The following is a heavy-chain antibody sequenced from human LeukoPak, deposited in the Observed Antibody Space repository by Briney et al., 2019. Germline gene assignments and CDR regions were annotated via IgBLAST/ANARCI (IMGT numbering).Heavy chain of an antibody. Sequence: SETLSLTCTVSGGSISSHYWSWIRQPPGKGLEWIGYIYYSGSTNYNPSLKSRVTISVDTSKNQFSLKLSSATAADTAVYYCARGGPLRYCSSTSCADDAFDIWGQGTMVTVSS. D-gene: IGHD2-2*01. V-gene: IGHV4-59*11. CDR1: GGSISSHY. CDR3: ARGGPLRYCSSTSCADDAFDI. J-gene: IGHJ3*02. CDR2: IYYSGST.